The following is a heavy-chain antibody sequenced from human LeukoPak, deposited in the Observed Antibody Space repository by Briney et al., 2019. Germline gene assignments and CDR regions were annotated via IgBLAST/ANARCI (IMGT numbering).Heavy chain of an antibody. CDR3: ARTMIVVDHLAAFDI. V-gene: IGHV3-23*01. J-gene: IGHJ3*02. CDR2: ITAGGDRI. D-gene: IGHD3-22*01. CDR1: GFTLSSYA. Sequence: GGSLRLSCAASGFTLSSYAMTWVRQAPGKGLEWVSGITAGGDRIYYADSVKGRFTISRDNSKNSLYLQMNSLRAEDTAVYYCARTMIVVDHLAAFDIWGQGTMVTVSS.